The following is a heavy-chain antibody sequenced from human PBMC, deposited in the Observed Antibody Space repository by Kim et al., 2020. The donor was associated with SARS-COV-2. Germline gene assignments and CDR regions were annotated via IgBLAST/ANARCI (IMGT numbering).Heavy chain of an antibody. CDR1: GFTFSNYP. CDR2: ISGTAGHT. V-gene: IGHV3-23*01. Sequence: GGSLRLSCVASGFTFSNYPMGWVRQAPGKGLEWVSIISGTAGHTYHADSVKGRFTISRDNSKNTVYLQMNSLRAEDTALYYCAKDTETGGGWVFYSWGQG. J-gene: IGHJ4*02. CDR3: AKDTETGGGWVFYS. D-gene: IGHD2-8*02.